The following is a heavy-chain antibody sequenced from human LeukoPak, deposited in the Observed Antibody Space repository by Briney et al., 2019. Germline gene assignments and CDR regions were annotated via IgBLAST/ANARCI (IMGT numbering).Heavy chain of an antibody. J-gene: IGHJ4*02. Sequence: SQTLSLTCTVSGGSISSGSYYWSWIRQPAGKGLEWIGRIYTSGSTNYNPSLKSRVTISVDTSKNQFSLKLSSVIAADTAVYYCAREEANWGCLDYWGQGTLVTVSS. CDR3: AREEANWGCLDY. CDR1: GGSISSGSYY. D-gene: IGHD7-27*01. CDR2: IYTSGST. V-gene: IGHV4-61*02.